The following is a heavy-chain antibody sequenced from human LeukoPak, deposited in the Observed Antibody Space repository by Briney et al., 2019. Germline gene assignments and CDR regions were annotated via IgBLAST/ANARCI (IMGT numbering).Heavy chain of an antibody. CDR1: GGSISSYY. J-gene: IGHJ4*02. CDR2: IYYSGST. V-gene: IGHV4-59*08. CDR3: ARALGVVKYAFDY. Sequence: SETLSLTCTVSGGSISSYYWSWIRQPPGKGLEWIGYIYYSGSTYYNPSLKSRVTISVDTSKNQFSLKLSSVTAADTAVYYCARALGVVKYAFDYWGQGTLVTVSS. D-gene: IGHD3-3*01.